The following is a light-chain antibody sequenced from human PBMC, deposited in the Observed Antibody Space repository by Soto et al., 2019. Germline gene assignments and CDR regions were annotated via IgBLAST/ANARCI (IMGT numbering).Light chain of an antibody. Sequence: QSALTQPPSASGSPGQSVTISCTGTSSDVGGYNYVSWYQQHPGKAPKVMIYEVSKRPSGVPDRFSGSKSGNTASLTVSGLQAEDEADYYCSAYAGSNKNVFGTGTKVTVL. CDR3: SAYAGSNKNV. CDR1: SSDVGGYNY. V-gene: IGLV2-8*01. J-gene: IGLJ1*01. CDR2: EVS.